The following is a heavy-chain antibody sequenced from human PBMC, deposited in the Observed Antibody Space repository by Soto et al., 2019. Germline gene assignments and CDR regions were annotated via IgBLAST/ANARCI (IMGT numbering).Heavy chain of an antibody. V-gene: IGHV4-4*02. D-gene: IGHD3-3*01. Sequence: QVQLQESGPGLVKPSGTLSLTCAVSGGSISSSNWWSWVRQPPGKGLEWIGEIYHSGSTNYNPSLTSRLTSSVDKSQNQFSLKLSSVTAADTAVYYCARAYEWHGSFDYWGLGTLVTVSS. CDR1: GGSISSSNW. CDR2: IYHSGST. CDR3: ARAYEWHGSFDY. J-gene: IGHJ4*02.